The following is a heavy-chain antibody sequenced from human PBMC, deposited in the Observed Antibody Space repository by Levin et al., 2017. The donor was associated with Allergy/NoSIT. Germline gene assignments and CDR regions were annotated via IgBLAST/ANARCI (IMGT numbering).Heavy chain of an antibody. D-gene: IGHD6-19*01. CDR3: ARDGGAVAGSNWFDP. V-gene: IGHV3-33*01. J-gene: IGHJ5*02. CDR1: GFTFSSYG. Sequence: GGSLRLSCAASGFTFSSYGMHWVRRAPGKGLEWVAVIWFDGSKKYYADSVKGRFSISRDNSKNTLYLQMNSLRAEDTAVYYCARDGGAVAGSNWFDPSGQGTLVTVSS. CDR2: IWFDGSKK.